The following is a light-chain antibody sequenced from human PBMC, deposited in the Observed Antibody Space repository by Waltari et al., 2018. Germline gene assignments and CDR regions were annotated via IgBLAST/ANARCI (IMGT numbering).Light chain of an antibody. Sequence: QLVLTQSPSASAYLGASVKLTCTLSSGYSSNIVAWHQQQPEKGPRYLMKINSDGSHNKGDEIPDRFSGSSSGAERYLTISSVQPEDEADYYCQTGGHGSWVFGGGTTLTVL. CDR3: QTGGHGSWV. J-gene: IGLJ3*02. CDR2: INSDGSH. V-gene: IGLV4-69*01. CDR1: SGYSSNI.